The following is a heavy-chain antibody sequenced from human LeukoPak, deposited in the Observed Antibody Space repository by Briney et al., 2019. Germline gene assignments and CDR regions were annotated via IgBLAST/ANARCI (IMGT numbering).Heavy chain of an antibody. D-gene: IGHD3-10*01. V-gene: IGHV1-24*01. CDR3: ATIYGLWFGEGDAFDI. J-gene: IGHJ3*02. CDR2: FDPEDGET. CDR1: GYTLTELS. Sequence: ASVKVSCKVSGYTLTELSMHWVRQAPGEGLEWMGGFDPEDGETIYAQKFQGRVTMTEDTSTDTAYMELSSLRSEDTAVYYCATIYGLWFGEGDAFDIWGQGTMVTVSS.